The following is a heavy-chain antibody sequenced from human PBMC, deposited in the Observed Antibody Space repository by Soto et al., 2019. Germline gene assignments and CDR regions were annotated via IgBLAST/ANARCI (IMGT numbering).Heavy chain of an antibody. CDR3: ARDRVSGSYSYGYPGDY. CDR2: ISAYNGNT. J-gene: IGHJ4*02. D-gene: IGHD5-18*01. CDR1: GYTFTSYG. Sequence: QVQLVQSGAEVKKPGASVKVSCKASGYTFTSYGISWVRQAPGQGLEWMGWISAYNGNTNYAQKLQGRVTMTTDTSTCTAYMELRSLRSDATAVYYCARDRVSGSYSYGYPGDYWGQGTLVTVSS. V-gene: IGHV1-18*01.